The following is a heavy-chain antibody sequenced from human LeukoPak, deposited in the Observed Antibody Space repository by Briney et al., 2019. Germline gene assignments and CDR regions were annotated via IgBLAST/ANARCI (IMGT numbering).Heavy chain of an antibody. CDR3: ARVAEAAAFDY. D-gene: IGHD6-13*01. CDR2: ISRSGRHV. Sequence: GGSLRLSCAASGFTFSTYSMNWVRQAPGKGLEWVSSISRSGRHVYCADSMKGRFTISRDNAKNSLYLQMNGLRAEDTAVYYCARVAEAAAFDYWGQGTLVTVSS. CDR1: GFTFSTYS. V-gene: IGHV3-21*01. J-gene: IGHJ4*02.